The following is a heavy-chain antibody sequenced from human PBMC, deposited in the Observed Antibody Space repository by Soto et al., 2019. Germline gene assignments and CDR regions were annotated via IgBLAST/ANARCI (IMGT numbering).Heavy chain of an antibody. CDR3: ARGAAAAGYYYYYYMDV. D-gene: IGHD6-13*01. Sequence: SETLSLTCNVSGGSISSRRSYWAWIRQPPGKGLEWIEDINHSGSTNYNPSLAGRVTISVDTSKNQFSLKLSSVTAADTAVYYCARGAAAAGYYYYYYMDVWGKGTTVTVSS. CDR2: INHSGST. J-gene: IGHJ6*03. CDR1: GGSISSRRSY. V-gene: IGHV4-39*07.